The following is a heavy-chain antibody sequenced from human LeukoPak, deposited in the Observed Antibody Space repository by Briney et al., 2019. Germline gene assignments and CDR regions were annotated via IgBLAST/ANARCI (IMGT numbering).Heavy chain of an antibody. J-gene: IGHJ4*02. V-gene: IGHV3-33*01. CDR1: GFPFSSYG. CDR3: VGTGTLSSKCWGFKY. CDR2: IWSVGGAE. Sequence: GGSLRLSCVASGFPFSSYGMHWVRQAPGKGLEWVAVIWSVGGAEYYADSVKGRFTISRDNSKNMLFLQMNSLRAEDTAVYYCVGTGTLSSKCWGFKYLGQGTLVNGSS. D-gene: IGHD1-14*01.